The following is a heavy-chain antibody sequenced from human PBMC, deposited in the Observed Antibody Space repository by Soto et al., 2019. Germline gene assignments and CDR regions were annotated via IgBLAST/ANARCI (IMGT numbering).Heavy chain of an antibody. CDR2: IWYDGSNK. CDR3: ARDRDVDTAMVTSPYYYYGMDV. V-gene: IGHV3-33*01. D-gene: IGHD5-18*01. J-gene: IGHJ6*01. Sequence: QVQLVESGGGVVQPGRSLRLSCAASGFTFSSYGMHWVRQAPGKGLEWVAVIWYDGSNKYYADSVKGRFTISRDNSKNTLYLQMNSLRAEDTAVYYCARDRDVDTAMVTSPYYYYGMDVW. CDR1: GFTFSSYG.